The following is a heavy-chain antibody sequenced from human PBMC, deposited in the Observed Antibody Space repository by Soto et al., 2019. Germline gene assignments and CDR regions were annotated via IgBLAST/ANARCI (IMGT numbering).Heavy chain of an antibody. CDR1: GFTFSSYS. Sequence: GGSLRLSCAASGFTFSSYSMNWVRQAPGKGLEWVSSISSSSSYIYYADSVKGRFTISRDNAKNSLYLQMNSLRAEDTAVYYCARDIAPGEGAAGTEGFDYWGQGTLVTVSS. V-gene: IGHV3-21*01. CDR3: ARDIAPGEGAAGTEGFDY. D-gene: IGHD6-13*01. CDR2: ISSSSSYI. J-gene: IGHJ4*02.